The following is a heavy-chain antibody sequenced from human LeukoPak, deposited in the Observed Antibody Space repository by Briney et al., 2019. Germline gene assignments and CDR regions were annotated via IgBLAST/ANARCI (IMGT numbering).Heavy chain of an antibody. CDR1: GGTFSSYA. V-gene: IGHV1-69*05. Sequence: SVKVSCKASGGTFSSYAISWVRQAPGQGLEWMGGIIPIFGTANYAQKFQGRVTITTGESTSTAYMELSSLRSEDTAVYYCASSIVVVPAAIGAFDYWGQGTLVTVSS. CDR2: IIPIFGTA. D-gene: IGHD2-2*02. J-gene: IGHJ4*02. CDR3: ASSIVVVPAAIGAFDY.